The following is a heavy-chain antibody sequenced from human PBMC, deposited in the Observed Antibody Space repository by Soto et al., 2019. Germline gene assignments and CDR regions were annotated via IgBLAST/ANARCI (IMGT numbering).Heavy chain of an antibody. CDR1: GDSVSSNSAA. V-gene: IGHV6-1*01. CDR3: ASEGSIAAREGPYYYYYYGMDV. CDR2: TYYRSKWYN. Sequence: SQTLSLTCVISGDSVSSNSAAWNWIRQSPSRGLEWLGRTYYRSKWYNDYAVSVKSRITINPDTSKNQFSLQLNSVTPEDTAVYYCASEGSIAAREGPYYYYYYGMDVWGQGTTVTVSS. D-gene: IGHD6-6*01. J-gene: IGHJ6*02.